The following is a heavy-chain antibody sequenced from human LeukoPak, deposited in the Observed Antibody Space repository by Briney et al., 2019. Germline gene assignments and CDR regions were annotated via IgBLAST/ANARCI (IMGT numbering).Heavy chain of an antibody. CDR2: IKQDGSEK. Sequence: PGGSLRLSCAASGFTFSSYWMSWVRQAPGKGLEWVANIKQDGSEKYYVDSVKGRFTISRDNAKNSLYLQMNSLRAEDTAVYYCAREGFLEWYDTAEYFQHWGQGTLVTVSS. J-gene: IGHJ1*01. CDR3: AREGFLEWYDTAEYFQH. D-gene: IGHD3-3*01. CDR1: GFTFSSYW. V-gene: IGHV3-7*01.